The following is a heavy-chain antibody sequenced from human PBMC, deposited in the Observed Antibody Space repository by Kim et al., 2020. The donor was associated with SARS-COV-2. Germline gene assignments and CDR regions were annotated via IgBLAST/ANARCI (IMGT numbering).Heavy chain of an antibody. CDR2: IYYSGST. D-gene: IGHD4-17*01. J-gene: IGHJ6*02. Sequence: SETLSLTCTVSGGSISSSSYYWGWIRQPPGKGLEWIGSIYYSGSTYYNPSLKSRVTISVDTSKNQFSLKLSSVTAADTAVYYCARDTVTTFTGMDVWGQGTTVTVSS. V-gene: IGHV4-39*07. CDR3: ARDTVTTFTGMDV. CDR1: GGSISSSSYY.